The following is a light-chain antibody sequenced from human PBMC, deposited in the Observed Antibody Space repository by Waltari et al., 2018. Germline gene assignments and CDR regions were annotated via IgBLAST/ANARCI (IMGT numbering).Light chain of an antibody. J-gene: IGLJ2*01. CDR1: NIGRNS. CDR2: YDS. Sequence: SYVVTQSPSVSVAPGATARITCGGDNIGRNSVHWYKQRPGQAPVLVISYDSDRPSGIPERFSGSNSGNTATLTISWVEADDEADYYCLVWHSTTDHHGVFGGGTKLTVL. V-gene: IGLV3-21*04. CDR3: LVWHSTTDHHGV.